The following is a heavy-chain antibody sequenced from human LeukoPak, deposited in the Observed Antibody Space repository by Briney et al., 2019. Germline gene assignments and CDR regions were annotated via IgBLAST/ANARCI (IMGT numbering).Heavy chain of an antibody. CDR3: ARDYTLTLGTTTYFQH. CDR2: INTNTGTP. Sequence: ASVKVSCKASGCIFSIYAMIWVRQAPGQGLELMGWINTNTGTPTYAQGFTGRFVFSLDTSVSTAYLQISSLKAEDTAVYFCARDYTLTLGTTTYFQHWGQGTLVTVSS. V-gene: IGHV7-4-1*02. D-gene: IGHD1-1*01. CDR1: GCIFSIYA. J-gene: IGHJ1*01.